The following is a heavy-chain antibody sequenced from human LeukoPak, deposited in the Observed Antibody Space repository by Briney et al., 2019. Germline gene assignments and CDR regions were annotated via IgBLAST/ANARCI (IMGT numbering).Heavy chain of an antibody. D-gene: IGHD2-2*02. J-gene: IGHJ4*01. V-gene: IGHV3-23*01. CDR3: AKGYRFFDF. Sequence: GGSLRLSCAASGFTFATHGMTWVRQAPGKGLEWVSATNPADGVTYYADSVKGRFTISRDNSKNSLCLQMNSLRVEDTAVYYCAKGYRFFDFWGHGALVTVSS. CDR2: TNPADGVT. CDR1: GFTFATHG.